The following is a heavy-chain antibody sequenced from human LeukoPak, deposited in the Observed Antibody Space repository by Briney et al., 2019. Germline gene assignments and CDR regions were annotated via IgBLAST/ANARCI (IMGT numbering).Heavy chain of an antibody. CDR3: ARDSGTGNNDY. CDR2: ISAGNGNT. CDR1: GYTFTSYA. V-gene: IGHV1-3*01. D-gene: IGHD1/OR15-1a*01. Sequence: ASVKVSCKASGYTFTSYAIHWVRQAPGQRLEWMGWISAGNGNTKYSQNFQGRVTFISNTSATTAFMELSSLRSEDAAVYYCARDSGTGNNDYWGQGTLVTVSS. J-gene: IGHJ4*02.